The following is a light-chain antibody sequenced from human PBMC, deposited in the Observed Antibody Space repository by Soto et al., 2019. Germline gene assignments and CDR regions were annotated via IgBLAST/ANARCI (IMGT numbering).Light chain of an antibody. Sequence: QSVLTHAASVSAAPGQKFTISSSGSSSNIGGNSVSWYQQLPGTAPKLLIYDDDKRPSGIPDRFSGSKSGTSATLGITGFQTGDEADYYCGSWDSSLSAYVFATGTKVTV. J-gene: IGLJ1*01. CDR2: DDD. CDR3: GSWDSSLSAYV. CDR1: SSNIGGNS. V-gene: IGLV1-51*01.